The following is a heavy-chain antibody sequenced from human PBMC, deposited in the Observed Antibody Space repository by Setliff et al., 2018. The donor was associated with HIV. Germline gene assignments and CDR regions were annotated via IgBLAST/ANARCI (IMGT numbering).Heavy chain of an antibody. CDR1: GYTFNNYP. D-gene: IGHD5-12*01. CDR3: AKDGWGYDYVGAYYFDY. CDR2: INTNTGSP. Sequence: ASVKVSCKASGYTFNNYPINWVRQAPGQGLEWMGWINTNTGSPRFARGFTGRFGFSLDTSVSTAFLQITSLKAEDTGLYYCAKDGWGYDYVGAYYFDYWGQGTPVTVSS. V-gene: IGHV7-4-1*02. J-gene: IGHJ4*02.